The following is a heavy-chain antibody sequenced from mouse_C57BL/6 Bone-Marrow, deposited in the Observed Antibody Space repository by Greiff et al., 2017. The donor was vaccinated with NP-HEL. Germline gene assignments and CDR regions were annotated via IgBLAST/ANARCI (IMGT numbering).Heavy chain of an antibody. D-gene: IGHD1-2*01. CDR3: ATPLRPVRDAMDY. CDR2: IDPADGET. CDR1: GFNIKDYY. Sequence: VQLQQSGAELVKPGASVKLSCTASGFNIKDYYMHWVKQRTEQGLAWIGRIDPADGETKYAPTFKGKATITADTTSNAAYLQLSSLTSEDTAVYYCATPLRPVRDAMDYWGQGTSVTVSS. V-gene: IGHV14-2*01. J-gene: IGHJ4*01.